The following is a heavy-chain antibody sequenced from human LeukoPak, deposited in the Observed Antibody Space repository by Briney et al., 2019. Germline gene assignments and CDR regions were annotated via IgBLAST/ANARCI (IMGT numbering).Heavy chain of an antibody. V-gene: IGHV5-51*01. CDR2: LYPGDSDF. CDR1: GYSFNTYW. D-gene: IGHD2-15*01. J-gene: IGHJ4*02. Sequence: GESLKISCKGSGYSFNTYWIGWVRQMPGKGLEWMGILYPGDSDFRYSPSFQGQVTISADKSISTAYLQWRSLKVSDTAMYYCARLLRYCSSGSCYSYYFDYWGQGTLVSVSS. CDR3: ARLLRYCSSGSCYSYYFDY.